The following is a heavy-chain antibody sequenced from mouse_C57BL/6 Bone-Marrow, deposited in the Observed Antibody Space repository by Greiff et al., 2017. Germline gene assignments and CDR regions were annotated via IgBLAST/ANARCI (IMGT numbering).Heavy chain of an antibody. Sequence: EVKLVESGGDLVKPGGSLKLSCAASGFTFSSYGMSWVRQTPDKRLEWVATISSGGSYTYYPDSVKGRFTISRDNAKNTLYLQRSSLKSEDTAMYYCARHVTSPLYYFDYWGQGTTLTVSS. D-gene: IGHD2-12*01. V-gene: IGHV5-6*01. CDR2: ISSGGSYT. J-gene: IGHJ2*01. CDR1: GFTFSSYG. CDR3: ARHVTSPLYYFDY.